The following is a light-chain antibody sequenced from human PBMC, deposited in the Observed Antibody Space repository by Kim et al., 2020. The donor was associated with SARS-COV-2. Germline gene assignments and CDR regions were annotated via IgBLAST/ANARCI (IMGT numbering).Light chain of an antibody. CDR3: QQSYSTSYT. V-gene: IGKV1-39*01. CDR2: AAS. Sequence: DIQMTQSPSSLSASVGDRVTITCRASQSISTYLNWYQQKPGKAPKPLIYAASSLQSGVPSRFSGSGSGTDFTLTISSLQPDDFATYYCQQSYSTSYTRGQGTKRDI. J-gene: IGKJ2*01. CDR1: QSISTY.